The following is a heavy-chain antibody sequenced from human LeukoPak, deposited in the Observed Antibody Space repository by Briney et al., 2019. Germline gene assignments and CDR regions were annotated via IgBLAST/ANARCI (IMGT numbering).Heavy chain of an antibody. CDR2: INAGNGNT. V-gene: IGHV1-3*01. J-gene: IGHJ4*02. CDR3: ARVGVHSGSYLFDY. D-gene: IGHD1-26*01. CDR1: GYTFTSYA. Sequence: ASVTVSCTASGYTFTSYAMHWVRQAPGQRLEWMGWINAGNGNTKYSQKFQGRVTITRDTSASTAYMELSSLRSEDTAVYYCARVGVHSGSYLFDYWGQGTLVTVSS.